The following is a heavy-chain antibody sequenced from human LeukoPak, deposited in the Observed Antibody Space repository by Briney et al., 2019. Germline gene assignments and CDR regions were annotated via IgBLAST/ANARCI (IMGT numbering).Heavy chain of an antibody. D-gene: IGHD2-21*01. Sequence: GGSLRLSCAASGFTFSSYWMHWVRQAPGKGLVWVSRINGDGSSTSYADSVKGRFTISRDNAKNTLYLQINSLRAEDTAVYYCARDDSRGFAYWGQGTLVTVSS. CDR3: ARDDSRGFAY. CDR2: INGDGSST. CDR1: GFTFSSYW. J-gene: IGHJ4*02. V-gene: IGHV3-74*01.